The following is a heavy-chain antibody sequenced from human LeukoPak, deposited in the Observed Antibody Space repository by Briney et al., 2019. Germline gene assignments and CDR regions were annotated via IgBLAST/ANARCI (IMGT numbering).Heavy chain of an antibody. CDR1: GGSFSGHY. J-gene: IGHJ5*02. CDR3: ARGSDRSSTLNWFDP. V-gene: IGHV4-34*01. CDR2: INHSGST. D-gene: IGHD2-2*01. Sequence: PSETLSLTCAVYGGSFSGHYWSWISQPPGKGLEWIGEINHSGSTNYNPSLKSRVTVSVDTSKNQFSLKLSPVTAADTAVYYCARGSDRSSTLNWFDPWGQGTLVTVSS.